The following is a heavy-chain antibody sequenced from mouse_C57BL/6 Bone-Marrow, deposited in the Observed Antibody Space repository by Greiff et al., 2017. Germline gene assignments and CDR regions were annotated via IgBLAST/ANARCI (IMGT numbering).Heavy chain of an antibody. CDR2: IDPSDSYT. J-gene: IGHJ2*01. CDR1: GYTFTSYW. V-gene: IGHV1-59*01. CDR3: ASEGQLRLREEFDY. D-gene: IGHD3-2*02. Sequence: QVQLQQPGAELVRPGTSVKLSCKASGYTFTSYWMHWVKQRPGQGLEWIGVIDPSDSYTNYNQKFKGKATLTVDTSSSTAYMQLSSLTSEDSAVYYCASEGQLRLREEFDYWGQGTTLTVSS.